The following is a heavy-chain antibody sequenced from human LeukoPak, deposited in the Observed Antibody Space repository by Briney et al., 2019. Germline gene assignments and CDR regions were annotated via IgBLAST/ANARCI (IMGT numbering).Heavy chain of an antibody. V-gene: IGHV1-18*01. D-gene: IGHD6-25*01. CDR1: GYTFTSYG. CDR3: ARVVQDQRLGCRVDY. Sequence: ASVKLSCKASGYTFTSYGTSGVRQAPEKALEWMGCISASSGNANYAQKSQGRVTMTTDTSTSTVYMEMRSLRSDDTAVYYCARVVQDQRLGCRVDYWGQGTLVTVSS. J-gene: IGHJ4*02. CDR2: ISASSGNA.